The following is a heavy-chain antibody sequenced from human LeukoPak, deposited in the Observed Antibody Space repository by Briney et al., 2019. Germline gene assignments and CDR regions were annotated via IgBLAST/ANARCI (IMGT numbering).Heavy chain of an antibody. V-gene: IGHV3-7*01. CDR3: ARDSYDVGYDY. CDR2: IKQDGSEK. J-gene: IGHJ4*02. CDR1: GFTLSSYW. D-gene: IGHD3-16*01. Sequence: PGGSLRLSCAASGFTLSSYWMSWVRQAPGKGLEWVANIKQDGSEKYYVDSVKGRFTISRDNGKNSLYLQMNSLRAEDTAVYYCARDSYDVGYDYWGQGTLVTVSS.